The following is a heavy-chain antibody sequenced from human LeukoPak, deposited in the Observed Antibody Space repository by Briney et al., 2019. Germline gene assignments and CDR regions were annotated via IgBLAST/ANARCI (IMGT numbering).Heavy chain of an antibody. CDR3: ARDSIIAAAAWFDP. D-gene: IGHD6-13*01. Sequence: SVKVSCKPSVGTFSSYDISWVRLAPGPGLEWMGRIIHILGIATYAQKFQGRVTITADKSTSTAYMELSSLRSEDTAVYYCARDSIIAAAAWFDPWGQGTLVTVSS. CDR1: VGTFSSYD. CDR2: IIHILGIA. J-gene: IGHJ5*02. V-gene: IGHV1-69*04.